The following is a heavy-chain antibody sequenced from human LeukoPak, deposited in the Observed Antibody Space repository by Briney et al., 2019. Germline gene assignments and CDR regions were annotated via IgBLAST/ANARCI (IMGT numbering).Heavy chain of an antibody. J-gene: IGHJ5*02. CDR3: ARSTIVNTATGWFDP. V-gene: IGHV4-59*12. D-gene: IGHD4/OR15-4a*01. Sequence: SETLSLTCTVSSGSIRSYYWSWIRQPPGKGLEWIGYIYGSGSTNFNPSLKSRVTMSVETSKNQISLKLSFVTAADTAMYYCARSTIVNTATGWFDPWGQGTLVTVSS. CDR2: IYGSGST. CDR1: SGSIRSYY.